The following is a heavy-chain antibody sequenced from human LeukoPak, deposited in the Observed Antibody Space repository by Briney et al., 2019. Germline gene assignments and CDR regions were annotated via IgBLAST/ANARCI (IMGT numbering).Heavy chain of an antibody. D-gene: IGHD2-8*01. CDR2: ISAYNGNT. Sequence: ASVKVSCKASGYTFTSYGISWVRQAPGQGLEWMGWISAYNGNTNYAQKLQGRVTMTTDTSTSTAYMELRSLRSDDTAVYYCARELGYCTNGVCYSWFDPWGQGTLVTVSS. J-gene: IGHJ5*02. CDR1: GYTFTSYG. CDR3: ARELGYCTNGVCYSWFDP. V-gene: IGHV1-18*01.